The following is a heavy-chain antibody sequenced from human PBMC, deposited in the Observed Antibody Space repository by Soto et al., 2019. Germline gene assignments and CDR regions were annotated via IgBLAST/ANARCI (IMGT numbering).Heavy chain of an antibody. J-gene: IGHJ4*02. Sequence: QVQMQESGPGLVKPSETLSLTCTVSGASVSSGNHCWSWIRQPPGKGLEYIGYIYHNGITNYHPSLKSRVTISADTSRNQFSLKVSSVTAADTAVYYCARGWDANSWGQGTLVTVSS. V-gene: IGHV4-61*01. CDR3: ARGWDANS. CDR1: GASVSSGNHC. D-gene: IGHD6-19*01. CDR2: IYHNGIT.